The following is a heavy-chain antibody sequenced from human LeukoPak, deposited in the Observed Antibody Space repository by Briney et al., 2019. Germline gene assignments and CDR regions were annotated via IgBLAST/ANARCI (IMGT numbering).Heavy chain of an antibody. Sequence: ASVKVSCKASGYTFTGYYMHWVRQAPGQELEWMGWINPNSGGTNYAQKFQGRVTMTRDTSISTAYMELSSLRSEDTAVYYCAREKGSVATIFESWFDPWGQGTLVTVSS. CDR3: AREKGSVATIFESWFDP. CDR2: INPNSGGT. J-gene: IGHJ5*02. CDR1: GYTFTGYY. D-gene: IGHD5-12*01. V-gene: IGHV1-2*02.